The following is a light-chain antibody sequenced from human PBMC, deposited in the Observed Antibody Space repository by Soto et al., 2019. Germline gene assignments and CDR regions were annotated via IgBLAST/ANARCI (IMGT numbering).Light chain of an antibody. Sequence: QSALTQPPSASGSPGQSVTISCTGTSSDVGGYNYVSWYQQHPGKAPKLMISEVSKRPSGVPDRFSGSKSGNTASLTVSGLQAEDEADYYFSSFAGNNTVIFGGGSKVTVL. CDR2: EVS. CDR1: SSDVGGYNY. J-gene: IGLJ2*01. V-gene: IGLV2-8*01. CDR3: SSFAGNNTVI.